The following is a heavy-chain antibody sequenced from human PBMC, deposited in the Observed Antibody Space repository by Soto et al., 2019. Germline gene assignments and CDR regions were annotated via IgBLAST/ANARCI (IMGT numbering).Heavy chain of an antibody. V-gene: IGHV4-61*03. J-gene: IGHJ5*02. CDR1: GGSVGSGSYY. CDR3: ARVESSSGVNWFDP. CDR2: IYYSGNT. D-gene: IGHD6-6*01. Sequence: SETLSLTCTVSGGSVGSGSYYWSWIRQPLGKGLEWIGYIYYSGNTDYNPSLRGRATISVDKAKNHFSMQLTSVTSADTAVYYCARVESSSGVNWFDPWGQGTLVTVSS.